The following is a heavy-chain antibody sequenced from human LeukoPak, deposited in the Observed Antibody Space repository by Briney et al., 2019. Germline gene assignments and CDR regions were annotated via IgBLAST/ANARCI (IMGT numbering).Heavy chain of an antibody. J-gene: IGHJ6*03. Sequence: PSETLSLTCTISGGSISSSIYFWGWIRQPPGKGLEWIGSIHCSGSTYHDPSLKSRVTVSLDTSKNQFSLKLSSVTATDTAVYYCARQLYSSGSYYAPMDVWGKGTTVTISS. CDR1: GGSISSSIYF. CDR2: IHCSGST. CDR3: ARQLYSSGSYYAPMDV. D-gene: IGHD3-10*01. V-gene: IGHV4-39*01.